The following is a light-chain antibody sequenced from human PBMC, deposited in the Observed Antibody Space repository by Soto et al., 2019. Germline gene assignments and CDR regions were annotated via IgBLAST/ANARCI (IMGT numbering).Light chain of an antibody. CDR2: DAF. V-gene: IGKV3-11*01. J-gene: IGKJ3*01. CDR1: QSVKTY. Sequence: EIVLTQSPATLSLSPGERATLSCRASQSVKTYLAWYQQKPGQAPRLLIYDAFNRATGIPARFSASGSETDFTLTISSLEPEDFAVYYCQQRSNWPPGVTFGPGTKVDIK. CDR3: QQRSNWPPGVT.